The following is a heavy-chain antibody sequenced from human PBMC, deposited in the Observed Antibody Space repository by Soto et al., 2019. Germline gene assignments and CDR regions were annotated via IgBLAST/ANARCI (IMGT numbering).Heavy chain of an antibody. V-gene: IGHV3-21*01. CDR2: ISSTGGRV. CDR1: EFTFSTYS. CDR3: AGRYCSNGVCPFDS. D-gene: IGHD2-8*01. Sequence: EVQLLESGGGLVKPGESLRLSCAASEFTFSTYSMNWVRQASGKGLEWVSSISSTGGRVYYADSVKGRFTISRDNAKNSLFLQMNSLRAEDTAVYYCAGRYCSNGVCPFDSWGQGTLVTVSS. J-gene: IGHJ4*02.